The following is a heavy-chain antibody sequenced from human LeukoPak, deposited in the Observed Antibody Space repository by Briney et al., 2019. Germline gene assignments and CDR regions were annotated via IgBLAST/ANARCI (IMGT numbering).Heavy chain of an antibody. CDR3: SSGGTTIDY. CDR2: IRDKAYGGTT. D-gene: IGHD4-17*01. Sequence: GGSLRLSCTASGFTLGDYSMSWFRQAPGKGLEWVGFIRDKAYGGTTEYAASVKGRFTISRDDSKSIAYLQMNSLKTEDTAVYYCSSGGTTIDYWGQGTPVTVSS. CDR1: GFTLGDYS. V-gene: IGHV3-49*03. J-gene: IGHJ4*02.